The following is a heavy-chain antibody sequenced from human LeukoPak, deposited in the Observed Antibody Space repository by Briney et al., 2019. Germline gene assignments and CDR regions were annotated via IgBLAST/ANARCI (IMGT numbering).Heavy chain of an antibody. V-gene: IGHV3-11*04. Sequence: PGGSLRLSCAASGFTFSDYYMSWLRKAPGKELEWVSYISSSGSTIYYADSVKGRFTISRDNAKNSIYLQMNSLRAEDTAVYYCARGGVYNWNDACMDVWGKGTTVTVSS. CDR3: ARGGVYNWNDACMDV. CDR1: GFTFSDYY. D-gene: IGHD1-1*01. CDR2: ISSSGSTI. J-gene: IGHJ6*03.